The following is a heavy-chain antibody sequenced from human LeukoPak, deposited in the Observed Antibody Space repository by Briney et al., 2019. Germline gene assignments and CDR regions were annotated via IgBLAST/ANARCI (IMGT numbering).Heavy chain of an antibody. D-gene: IGHD4-17*01. Sequence: PGGSLRLSCAASGFTFSSYAMSWVRQAPGKGLEWVSSISGSGGSTQYADSVQGRFTISRDNSKNTLYLQMNSLRAEDTAVYYCAKDPNGDYIGTFDIWGQGTMVTVSS. V-gene: IGHV3-23*01. CDR3: AKDPNGDYIGTFDI. J-gene: IGHJ3*02. CDR1: GFTFSSYA. CDR2: ISGSGGST.